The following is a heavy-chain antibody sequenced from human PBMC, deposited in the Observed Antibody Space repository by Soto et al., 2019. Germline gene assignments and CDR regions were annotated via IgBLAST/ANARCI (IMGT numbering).Heavy chain of an antibody. J-gene: IGHJ4*02. CDR1: GFTFTSYA. Sequence: EVQLLESGGGLVQPGGSLRLSCAASGFTFTSYAMSWVRQAPGKGLEWVSGISGGGDSPYYADSVRGRVTISRDNSKNSLHLQMNSLRAEDTAIYYCANGFSDFWSGHSLYYFDDWGRGTLVTVSS. CDR2: ISGGGDSP. D-gene: IGHD3-3*01. CDR3: ANGFSDFWSGHSLYYFDD. V-gene: IGHV3-23*01.